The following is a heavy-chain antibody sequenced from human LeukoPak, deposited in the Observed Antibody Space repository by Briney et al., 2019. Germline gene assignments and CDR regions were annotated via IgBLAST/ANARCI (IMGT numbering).Heavy chain of an antibody. V-gene: IGHV3-30-3*01. CDR3: AREMGMVRGVIIHNYFDY. Sequence: GGSLRLSCAASGFTFSSYAMHWVRQAPGKGLEWVAVISYDGSNKYYADPVKGRFTISRDNSKNTLYLQMNSLRAEDTAVYYCAREMGMVRGVIIHNYFDYWGQGTLVTVSS. CDR2: ISYDGSNK. D-gene: IGHD3-10*01. J-gene: IGHJ4*02. CDR1: GFTFSSYA.